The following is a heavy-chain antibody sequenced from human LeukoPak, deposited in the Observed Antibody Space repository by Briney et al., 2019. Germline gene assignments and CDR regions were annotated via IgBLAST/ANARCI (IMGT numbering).Heavy chain of an antibody. CDR3: ARGDASGRPGIAFDY. CDR2: FHDSEST. Sequence: SETLSLTCNVSGGSISNNYWSWIRQPPGKGLEGIGYFHDSESTNYNPSLKSRVSISVGTSKKQVSLKLSSVTAADTAVYYCARGDASGRPGIAFDYWGQGTLVTVSS. D-gene: IGHD1-26*01. V-gene: IGHV4-59*01. J-gene: IGHJ4*02. CDR1: GGSISNNY.